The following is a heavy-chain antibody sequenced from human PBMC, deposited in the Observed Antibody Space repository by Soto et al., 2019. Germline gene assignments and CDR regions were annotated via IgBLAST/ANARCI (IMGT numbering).Heavy chain of an antibody. Sequence: SETLSLTCAVYCGSFSGYSWTWIRQSPGKGLEWIGQINHSGSTNSNPSLKSRVTISLVTSKNQFSLELTSVTAADTAVYYCARGLFSENYYSGGWYYFDSWGQGTQVTVSS. V-gene: IGHV4-34*01. J-gene: IGHJ4*02. CDR2: INHSGST. CDR3: ARGLFSENYYSGGWYYFDS. D-gene: IGHD1-26*01. CDR1: CGSFSGYS.